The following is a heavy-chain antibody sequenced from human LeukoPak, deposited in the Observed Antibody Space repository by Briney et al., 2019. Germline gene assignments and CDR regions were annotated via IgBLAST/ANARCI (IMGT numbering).Heavy chain of an antibody. CDR3: TTFWY. V-gene: IGHV3-15*01. J-gene: IGHJ4*02. CDR2: IKSKPDGGTT. CDR1: GFAFNYAW. Sequence: EESLRLSCAASGFAFNYAWVSWVRQAPGKGLEWIGRIKSKPDGGTTDYAAPVKGRFTISRDDSKNTLFLQVNSLKTEDTAVYYCTTFWYWGQGTLVTVSS. D-gene: IGHD3-3*01.